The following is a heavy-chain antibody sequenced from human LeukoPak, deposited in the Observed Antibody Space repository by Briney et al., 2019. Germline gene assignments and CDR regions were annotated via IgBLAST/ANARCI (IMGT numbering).Heavy chain of an antibody. J-gene: IGHJ4*02. V-gene: IGHV1-18*01. CDR3: ARDPDTAMVPIDY. CDR1: GYIFSSYG. D-gene: IGHD5-18*01. CDR2: ITAYNGNT. Sequence: ASVKVSCKASGYIFSSYGISWVRQAPGQGLEWMGWITAYNGNTDYAQKLQGRVTMTTDTSTSTAYMELRSLRSDDTAVYYCARDPDTAMVPIDYWGQGTLVTVPS.